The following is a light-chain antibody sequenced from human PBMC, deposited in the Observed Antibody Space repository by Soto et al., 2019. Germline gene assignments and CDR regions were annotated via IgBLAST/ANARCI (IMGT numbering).Light chain of an antibody. CDR1: QSVSSSY. J-gene: IGKJ1*01. CDR3: QQYGSSPPT. Sequence: EIVLTQSPGTLSLSPGERATLSCRASQSVSSSYLAWYQQKPGQTPRLLIYGASSRATGIPDRFRGSGSGTDITLTISRLEPEDCAVYYCQQYGSSPPTFGKGTKVEIK. CDR2: GAS. V-gene: IGKV3-20*01.